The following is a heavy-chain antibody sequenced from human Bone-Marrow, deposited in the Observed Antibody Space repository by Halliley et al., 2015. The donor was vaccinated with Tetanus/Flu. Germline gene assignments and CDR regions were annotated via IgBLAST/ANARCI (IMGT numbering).Heavy chain of an antibody. V-gene: IGHV1-46*01. CDR2: INPSGGST. CDR1: GYTFTSYY. D-gene: IGHD3-22*01. CDR3: VRDDSRGSRHFDH. J-gene: IGHJ4*02. Sequence: QVQLVQSGAEVKKPGASVRVSCKASGYTFTSYYMHWLRQAPGQGLEWMGIINPSGGSTSYTQKFQRRVTMTWDSSTSTVYMDRSSLRSEDTAVYYCVRDDSRGSRHFDHWGLGTLVTVSS.